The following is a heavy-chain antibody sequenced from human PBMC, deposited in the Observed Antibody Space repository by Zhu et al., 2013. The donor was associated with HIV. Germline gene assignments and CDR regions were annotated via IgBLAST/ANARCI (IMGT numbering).Heavy chain of an antibody. V-gene: IGHV1-69*13. D-gene: IGHD5-12*01. CDR1: GYTFTSYG. Sequence: QVQLVQSGAEVKKPGASVKVSCKASGYTFTSYGISWVRQAPGQGLEWMGGIIPIFGTANYAQKFQGRVTITADESTSTAYMELSSLRSEDTAVYYCARTEMATIPGAFDIWGQGTMVTVSS. J-gene: IGHJ3*02. CDR3: ARTEMATIPGAFDI. CDR2: IIPIFGTA.